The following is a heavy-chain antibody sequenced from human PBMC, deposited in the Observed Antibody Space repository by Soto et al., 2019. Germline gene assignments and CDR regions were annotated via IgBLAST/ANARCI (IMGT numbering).Heavy chain of an antibody. V-gene: IGHV1-2*02. D-gene: IGHD1-20*01. J-gene: IGHJ4*02. CDR2: INPNSGGT. CDR3: ATGITGSTRKHFDY. CDR1: GYTFTGYY. Sequence: ASVKVSCKASGYTFTGYYMHWVRQPPGQGLEWMGWINPNSGGTNYAQKFQGRVTMTRDTSISTPYMELSRLRSDDTAVYYCATGITGSTRKHFDYWDQGHMVTVSS.